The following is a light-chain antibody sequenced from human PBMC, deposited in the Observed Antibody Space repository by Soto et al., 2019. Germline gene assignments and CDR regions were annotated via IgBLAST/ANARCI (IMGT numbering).Light chain of an antibody. V-gene: IGLV1-44*01. CDR3: AAWDDSLNGLV. J-gene: IGLJ1*01. CDR1: SSNIGSNN. CDR2: TNN. Sequence: QSVLTQPPSASGTPGQRVTISCSGSSSNIGSNNVNWYQQLPGTAPKLLIYTNNQRPSGVPDRFSGSKSGTSASLAISGLQSEDEADDYCAAWDDSLNGLVFRTGTKLTVL.